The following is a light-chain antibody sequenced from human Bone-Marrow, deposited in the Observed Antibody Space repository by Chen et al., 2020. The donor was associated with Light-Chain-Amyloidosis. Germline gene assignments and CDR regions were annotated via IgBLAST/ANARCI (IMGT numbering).Light chain of an antibody. Sequence: SYVLTQPSSVSVAPGQTATIACGGNNIGSTSVHWYQQTPGQAPLLVVYDDSDRPPGIPARLSGANSGNTATLTISRVEAGDEADDYGQVWDRSSDRPVFGGGTKLTVL. V-gene: IGLV3-21*02. CDR2: DDS. CDR1: NIGSTS. J-gene: IGLJ3*02. CDR3: QVWDRSSDRPV.